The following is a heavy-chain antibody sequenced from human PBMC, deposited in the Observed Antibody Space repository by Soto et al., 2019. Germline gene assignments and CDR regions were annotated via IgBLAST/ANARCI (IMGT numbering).Heavy chain of an antibody. CDR1: GYIFTSYA. V-gene: IGHV1-3*01. D-gene: IGHD6-13*01. CDR2: INAGNGNT. J-gene: IGHJ4*02. CDR3: ARPYSNSWCFDY. Sequence: ASVKVSCKASGYIFTSYANHWVRQAPEQRLEWMGWINAGNGNTKYSQKFQGRVTISRDNSKNTLYLEMNSLRAEDTAVYYCARPYSNSWCFDYWGQGTLVTVSS.